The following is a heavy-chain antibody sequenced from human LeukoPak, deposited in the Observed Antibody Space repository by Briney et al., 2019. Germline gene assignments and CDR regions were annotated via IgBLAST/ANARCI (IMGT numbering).Heavy chain of an antibody. J-gene: IGHJ4*02. Sequence: SETLSLTCTVSGGSFRGDYYWAWIRQPPGKGLEWIGSIYSGGRIYYNPSLKSRVSISIDTSNNDLSLKVTSVTAADTAVYYCARAPPPYYYDSSGYAEFDYWGQGTLVTVSS. CDR3: ARAPPPYYYDSSGYAEFDY. D-gene: IGHD3-22*01. V-gene: IGHV4-39*07. CDR2: IYSGGRI. CDR1: GGSFRGDYY.